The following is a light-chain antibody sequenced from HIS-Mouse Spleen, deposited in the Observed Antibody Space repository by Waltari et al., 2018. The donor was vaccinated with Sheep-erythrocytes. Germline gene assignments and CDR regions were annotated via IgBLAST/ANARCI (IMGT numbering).Light chain of an antibody. CDR3: CSYAGSYNHV. Sequence: QSALTQPRSVYGSPGQSVTISCTGTSRDVGGYNYVSWYQQHPGKAPKLRIYDVSKRPSGVPDRFSGSKSGNTASLTNSGLQAEDEADYYCCSYAGSYNHVFATGTKVTVL. CDR1: SRDVGGYNY. CDR2: DVS. V-gene: IGLV2-11*01. J-gene: IGLJ1*01.